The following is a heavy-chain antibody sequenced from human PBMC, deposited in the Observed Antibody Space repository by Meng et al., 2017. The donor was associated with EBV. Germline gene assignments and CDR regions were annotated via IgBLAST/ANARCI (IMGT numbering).Heavy chain of an antibody. D-gene: IGHD6-19*01. Sequence: VELVQAGAEVKKPGASVKVSCKASGYTFTGYYMHWVRQAPGQGLEWMGRINPNSGGTNYAQKFQGRVTMTRDTSISTAYMELSRLRSDDTAVYYCARVGIAVAGTGDYWGQGTLVTVSS. V-gene: IGHV1-2*06. CDR1: GYTFTGYY. CDR3: ARVGIAVAGTGDY. J-gene: IGHJ4*02. CDR2: INPNSGGT.